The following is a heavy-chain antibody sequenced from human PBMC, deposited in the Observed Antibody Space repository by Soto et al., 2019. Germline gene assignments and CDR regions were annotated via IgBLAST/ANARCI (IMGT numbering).Heavy chain of an antibody. V-gene: IGHV4-34*01. D-gene: IGHD6-13*01. CDR1: GGSFSGYY. J-gene: IGHJ6*02. CDR3: ARFLGGSSSWYYYYGMDV. Sequence: SETLSLTCAVYGGSFSGYYWSWIRQPPGKGLEWIGEINHSGSTNYNPSLKSRVTISVDTSKNQFSLKLSSVTAADTAVYYCARFLGGSSSWYYYYGMDVWGQGTTVT. CDR2: INHSGST.